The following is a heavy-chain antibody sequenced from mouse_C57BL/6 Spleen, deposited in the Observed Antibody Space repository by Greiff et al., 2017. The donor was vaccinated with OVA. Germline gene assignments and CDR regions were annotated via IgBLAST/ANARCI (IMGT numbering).Heavy chain of an antibody. V-gene: IGHV1-39*01. CDR3: ARGAIYYGYAMDY. CDR1: GYSFTDYN. D-gene: IGHD2-1*01. J-gene: IGHJ4*01. Sequence: EVKLMESGPELVKPGASVKISCKASGYSFTDYNMNWVKQSNGKSLEWIGVINPNYGTTSYNQKFKGKATLTVDQSSSTAYMQLNSLTSEDSAVYYCARGAIYYGYAMDYWGQGTSVTVSS. CDR2: INPNYGTT.